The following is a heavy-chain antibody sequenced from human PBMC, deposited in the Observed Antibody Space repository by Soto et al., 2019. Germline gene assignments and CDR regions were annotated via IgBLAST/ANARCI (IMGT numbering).Heavy chain of an antibody. Sequence: ASVKVSCKASGYTFTSYAMHWVRQAPGQRLEWMGWINAGNGNTKYSQKFQGRVTITRDTSASTAYMELSSVTAADTAVYYCLVFRPAVRGVIPSTRLSSVYRGNWDVWGKGTTVTVSS. CDR3: LVFRPAVRGVIPSTRLSSVYRGNWDV. V-gene: IGHV1-3*01. D-gene: IGHD3-10*01. CDR2: INAGNGNT. J-gene: IGHJ6*04. CDR1: GYTFTSYA.